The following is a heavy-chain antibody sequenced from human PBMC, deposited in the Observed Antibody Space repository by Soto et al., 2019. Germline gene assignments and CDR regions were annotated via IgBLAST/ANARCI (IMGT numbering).Heavy chain of an antibody. Sequence: SETLSLTCTVSGGSISSYYWSWIRQPPGKGLEWIGYIYYSGSTNYNPSLKSRVTISVDTSKNQCSLKLSSVTAADTAVYYCARVEDFCSGPHHSARWFDPWGQGTLVTVSS. J-gene: IGHJ5*02. CDR2: IYYSGST. D-gene: IGHD3-3*01. CDR3: ARVEDFCSGPHHSARWFDP. CDR1: GGSISSYY. V-gene: IGHV4-59*01.